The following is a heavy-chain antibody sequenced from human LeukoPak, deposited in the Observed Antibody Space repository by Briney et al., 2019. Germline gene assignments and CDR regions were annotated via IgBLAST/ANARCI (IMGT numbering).Heavy chain of an antibody. D-gene: IGHD3-10*01. V-gene: IGHV4-4*07. CDR3: ARESASGRPLDY. J-gene: IGHJ4*02. Sequence: PSETLSLACTVSGAPISSYFWSWIRQPAGKGLEWIGRISASGTTSYSPSLQNRLTMSVDTSKNHFSLNLTSVTAADTAVYYCARESASGRPLDYWGQGTLVTVSS. CDR1: GAPISSYF. CDR2: ISASGTT.